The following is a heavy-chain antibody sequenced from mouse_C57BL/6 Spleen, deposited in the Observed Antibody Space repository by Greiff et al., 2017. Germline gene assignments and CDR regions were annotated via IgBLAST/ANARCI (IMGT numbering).Heavy chain of an antibody. Sequence: QVQLQQPGAELVMPGASVKLSCKASGYTFTSYWMHWVKQRPGQGLEWIGEIDPSDSYTNYNQKFKGKSTLTVDKSSSTAYMQLSSLTSEDSAVXYCARKAGYAMDYWGQGTSVTVSS. J-gene: IGHJ4*01. CDR2: IDPSDSYT. V-gene: IGHV1-69*01. CDR1: GYTFTSYW. CDR3: ARKAGYAMDY.